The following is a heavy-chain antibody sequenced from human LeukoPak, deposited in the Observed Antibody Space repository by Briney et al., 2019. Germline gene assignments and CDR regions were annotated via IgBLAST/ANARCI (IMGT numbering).Heavy chain of an antibody. J-gene: IGHJ4*02. D-gene: IGHD3-9*01. Sequence: GGFLRLSCAASGFIFSNYGMHWVRQAPGKGLEWVAVIWYDGSDKYYADSVKGRFTISRDNSKNTLYLQMNSLRAADTAVYYCATQGDPVTGYYFDYWGQGTLVTVSS. V-gene: IGHV3-33*01. CDR2: IWYDGSDK. CDR3: ATQGDPVTGYYFDY. CDR1: GFIFSNYG.